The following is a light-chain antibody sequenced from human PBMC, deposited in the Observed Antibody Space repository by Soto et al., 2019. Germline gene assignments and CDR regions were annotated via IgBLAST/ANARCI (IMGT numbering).Light chain of an antibody. CDR1: QDIGND. J-gene: IGKJ1*01. CDR2: AAS. V-gene: IGKV1-6*02. CDR3: LQDHDYPWT. Sequence: IQMTQSPSSLSVSVTDRVTITCRASQDIGNDLGWYQQRPGEAPELLLYAASTLRSGVPSRFSGSGSGTQFTLTINNLQPEDSATFFCLQDHDYPWTFGHATKVEV.